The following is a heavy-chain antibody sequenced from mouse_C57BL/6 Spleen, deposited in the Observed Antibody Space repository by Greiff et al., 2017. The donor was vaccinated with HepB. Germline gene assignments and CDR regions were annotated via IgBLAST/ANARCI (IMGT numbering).Heavy chain of an antibody. CDR1: GYTFTSYW. J-gene: IGHJ4*01. D-gene: IGHD2-5*01. Sequence: QVQLQQPGAELVKPGASVKLSCKASGYTFTSYWMHWVKQRPGQGLEWIGMIHPNSGSTNYNEKFKSKATLTVDKSSSTAYMQLSSLTSEDSAVYYCARSNYINYHYAMDYWGQGTSVTVSS. CDR2: IHPNSGST. CDR3: ARSNYINYHYAMDY. V-gene: IGHV1-64*01.